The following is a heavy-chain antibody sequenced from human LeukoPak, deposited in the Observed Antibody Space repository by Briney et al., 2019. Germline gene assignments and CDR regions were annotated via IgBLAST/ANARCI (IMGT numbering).Heavy chain of an antibody. D-gene: IGHD2-2*01. CDR1: RDSLSSHY. V-gene: IGHV4-59*08. J-gene: IGHJ4*02. Sequence: LETLSLTCTVSRDSLSSHYWSWLRQSPGKQVEDIGDISNRGTTNYNPSLQSRVTMSVGTSNNQFSLRLTFVTAADAAVYYCARLSKDIVVVAAAVAYYFDYWGQGALVTVSS. CDR2: ISNRGTT. CDR3: ARLSKDIVVVAAAVAYYFDY.